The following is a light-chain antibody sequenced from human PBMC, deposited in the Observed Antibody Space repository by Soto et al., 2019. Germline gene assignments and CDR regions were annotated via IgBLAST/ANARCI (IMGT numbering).Light chain of an antibody. CDR3: MHALKAQFT. J-gene: IGKJ3*01. Sequence: DIVMTQSPLSLPVTPGEPASISCRSSQSLLHNNGYNYLDWYLQKPGQSPQLLIYLGSNRASGVHDRFSGSGAGTEFTLKISRVEAEDVGVYYCMHALKAQFTCGPGTKVEIK. CDR2: LGS. CDR1: QSLLHNNGYNY. V-gene: IGKV2-28*01.